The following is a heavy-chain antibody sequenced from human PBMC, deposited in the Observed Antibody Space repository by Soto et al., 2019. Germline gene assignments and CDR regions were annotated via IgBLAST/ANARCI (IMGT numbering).Heavy chain of an antibody. CDR2: IIPIFGIA. D-gene: IGHD2-2*01. CDR3: AREDRVRATGLVPAAIDGMDV. Sequence: QVQLVQSGAEVKKPGSSVKVSCKASGGTFSRYSITWVRQAPGHGLEWIGRIIPIFGIASYAQRFQGRVTITADECTSTSDMELSSLRSDDTAVYYCAREDRVRATGLVPAAIDGMDVWGHGTTVTFSS. J-gene: IGHJ6*02. V-gene: IGHV1-69*08. CDR1: GGTFSRYS.